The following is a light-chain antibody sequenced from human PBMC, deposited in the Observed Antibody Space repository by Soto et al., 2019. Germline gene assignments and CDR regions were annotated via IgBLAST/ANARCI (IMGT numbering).Light chain of an antibody. CDR2: DAS. J-gene: IGKJ1*01. CDR3: QQYNNWPPT. Sequence: EIVLTQSPATLSLSPGERATLSCRASQSVSSYLAWYQQKPGQAPRLLIYDASNRATGIPARFSGSGSGTDFTPTISSLEPEDFAVYYCQQYNNWPPTFGQGTKVDIK. V-gene: IGKV3-11*01. CDR1: QSVSSY.